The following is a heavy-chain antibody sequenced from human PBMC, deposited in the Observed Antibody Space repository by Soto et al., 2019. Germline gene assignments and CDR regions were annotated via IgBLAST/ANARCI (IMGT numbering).Heavy chain of an antibody. V-gene: IGHV3-30*18. Sequence: GGSLRLSCAASGFTFSTYGMHWVRQAPGKGLEWVAVISYDGNKKYYVDSVKGRFTISRDNSKNTLYLQMNSLGAEDTAVYYCAKDLSDYVWGSYRPEYYFDYWGQGTLVTVSS. CDR1: GFTFSTYG. CDR2: ISYDGNKK. D-gene: IGHD3-16*02. CDR3: AKDLSDYVWGSYRPEYYFDY. J-gene: IGHJ4*02.